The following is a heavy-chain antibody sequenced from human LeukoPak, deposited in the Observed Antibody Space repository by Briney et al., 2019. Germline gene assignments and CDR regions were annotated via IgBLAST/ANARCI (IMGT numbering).Heavy chain of an antibody. V-gene: IGHV3-21*01. CDR1: GFTFSSYS. CDR3: ARASTGRFEEAY. Sequence: GGSLRLSCAASGFTFSSYSMNWVRQAPGKGLEWVSSISSSSSYIYYADSVKGRFTISRDNAKNLLYLQMNSLRAEDTAVYYCARASTGRFEEAYWGQGTLVTVSS. J-gene: IGHJ4*02. D-gene: IGHD1-14*01. CDR2: ISSSSSYI.